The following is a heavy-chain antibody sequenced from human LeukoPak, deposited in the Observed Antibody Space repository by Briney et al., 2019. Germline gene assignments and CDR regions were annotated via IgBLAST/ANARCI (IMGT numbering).Heavy chain of an antibody. CDR2: IYSGGST. CDR1: GFTVSSNY. Sequence: RGSLRLSCAASGFTVSSNYMSWVRQAPGKGLEWVSVIYSGGSTYYADSVKGRFTISRDNSKNTLYLQMNSLRAEDTAVYYCARAEDSYGYADYWGQGTLVTVSS. CDR3: ARAEDSYGYADY. J-gene: IGHJ4*02. D-gene: IGHD5-18*01. V-gene: IGHV3-53*01.